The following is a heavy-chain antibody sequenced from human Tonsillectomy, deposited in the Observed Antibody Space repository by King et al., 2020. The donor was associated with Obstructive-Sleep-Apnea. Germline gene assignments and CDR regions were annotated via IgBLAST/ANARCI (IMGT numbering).Heavy chain of an antibody. CDR2: IYYDWGT. CDR1: GGSISNSYY. V-gene: IGHV4-39*07. D-gene: IGHD1-7*01. Sequence: LQLQESGPGLVKPSETLSLTCTVSGGSISNSYYWGWIRQPPGKGLEWIGSIYYDWGTFYNPSLKSRVTMSVDTSKNQFSLVLTSVTAADTAVYYCARGSTGTTHYFDYWGQGTLVTVSS. CDR3: ARGSTGTTHYFDY. J-gene: IGHJ4*02.